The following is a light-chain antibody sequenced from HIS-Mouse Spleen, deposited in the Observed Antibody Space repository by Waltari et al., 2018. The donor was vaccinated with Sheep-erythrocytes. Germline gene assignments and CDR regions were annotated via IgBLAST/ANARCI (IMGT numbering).Light chain of an antibody. V-gene: IGLV3-1*01. CDR1: KLGDKY. J-gene: IGLJ2*01. CDR2: QDS. CDR3: QAWDSSTVV. Sequence: SYELTQPPSVSVSPGQTASIPCPGDKLGDKYARWYQPKPGQSPVLVIYQDSKRPSGIPERFSGSNSGNTATLTISGTQAMDEADYYCQAWDSSTVVFGGGTKLTVL.